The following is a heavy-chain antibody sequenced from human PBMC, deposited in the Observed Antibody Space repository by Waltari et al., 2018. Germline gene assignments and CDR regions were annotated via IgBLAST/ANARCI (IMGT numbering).Heavy chain of an antibody. Sequence: QVQLQQWGAGLLKPSETLSLTCAVYGGSFSGYYWSWIRQPPGKGLEWIGEINHSGSTNYTPSLKSRVTISVDTSKNQFSLKLSSVTAADTAVYYCARAGKWLRFWKVDYWGQGTLVTVSS. CDR2: INHSGST. D-gene: IGHD5-12*01. J-gene: IGHJ4*02. CDR3: ARAGKWLRFWKVDY. CDR1: GGSFSGYY. V-gene: IGHV4-34*01.